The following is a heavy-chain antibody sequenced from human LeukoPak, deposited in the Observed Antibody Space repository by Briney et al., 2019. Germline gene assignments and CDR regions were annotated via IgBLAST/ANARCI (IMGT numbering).Heavy chain of an antibody. Sequence: GASVKVSCKASGYTFTGYYMHWVRQAPGQGLEWMGWINPNSGGTNYAQKFQGRVTMTRDTSINTAYMELSRLRSDDTAVYYCARVDTAMVPYFDYWGQGTLVTVSS. CDR2: INPNSGGT. D-gene: IGHD5-18*01. J-gene: IGHJ4*02. CDR3: ARVDTAMVPYFDY. CDR1: GYTFTGYY. V-gene: IGHV1-2*02.